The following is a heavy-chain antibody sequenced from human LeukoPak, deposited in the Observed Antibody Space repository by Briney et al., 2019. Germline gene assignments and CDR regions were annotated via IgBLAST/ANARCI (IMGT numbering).Heavy chain of an antibody. CDR1: GYTLTELS. CDR2: FDPEDGET. V-gene: IGHV1-24*01. J-gene: IGHJ3*02. Sequence: ASVKVSCKVSGYTLTELSMHWVRQAPGKGLEWMGGFDPEDGETIYAQKFQGRVTKTEDTSTDTACMELSSLRSEDTAVYYCATSRAVRGDRCDAFDIWGQGTMVTVSS. D-gene: IGHD3-16*02. CDR3: ATSRAVRGDRCDAFDI.